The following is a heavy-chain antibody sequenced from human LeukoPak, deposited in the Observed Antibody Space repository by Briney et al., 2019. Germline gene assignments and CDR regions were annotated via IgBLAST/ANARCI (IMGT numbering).Heavy chain of an antibody. J-gene: IGHJ4*02. D-gene: IGHD1-26*01. CDR2: VYYTGST. CDR3: ARSFRGGATRHYFDY. CDR1: GGSLSTYY. V-gene: IGHV4-59*01. Sequence: PSETLSLTCTVSGGSLSTYYWSWIRQPPGKGLEWIAYVYYTGSTKSNPSLKSRVTMSVDTSKNHFSLKLSSVTAADTAVYYCARSFRGGATRHYFDYWGQGTLVTVSS.